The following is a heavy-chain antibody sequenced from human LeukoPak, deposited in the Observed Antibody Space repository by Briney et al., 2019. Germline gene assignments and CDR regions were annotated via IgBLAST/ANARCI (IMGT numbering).Heavy chain of an antibody. CDR3: ARGGGPDYGGNSLPHVY. CDR1: GFTFSDYY. J-gene: IGHJ4*02. Sequence: GGSLRLSCAASGFTFSDYYMSWIRQAPGKVLEWGSYISSSGSTIYYADSVKGRFTISGDNAKTSLYLQMNSLRAEDTAVYYCARGGGPDYGGNSLPHVYWGQGTLVTVSS. D-gene: IGHD4-23*01. CDR2: ISSSGSTI. V-gene: IGHV3-11*01.